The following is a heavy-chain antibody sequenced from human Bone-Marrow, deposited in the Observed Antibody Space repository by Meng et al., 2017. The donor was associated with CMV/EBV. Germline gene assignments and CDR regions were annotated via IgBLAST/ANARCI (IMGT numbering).Heavy chain of an antibody. V-gene: IGHV3-48*03. CDR1: GFTFSSYE. Sequence: GESLKISCAASGFTFSSYEMNWVRQAPGKGLEWVSYISSSSSTIYYADSVKGRFTISRDNAHNSLYLQMNSLRADDTAVYYCARSLSRFDYWGQGTLVTVSS. CDR3: ARSLSRFDY. CDR2: ISSSSSTI. D-gene: IGHD3-16*02. J-gene: IGHJ4*02.